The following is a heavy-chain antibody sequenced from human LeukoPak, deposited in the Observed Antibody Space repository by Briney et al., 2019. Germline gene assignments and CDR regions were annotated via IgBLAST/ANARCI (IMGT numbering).Heavy chain of an antibody. CDR1: GYSFTSYW. CDR3: AVGGMGIAAATPYYYYGMDV. V-gene: IGHV5-51*01. D-gene: IGHD6-13*01. J-gene: IGHJ6*02. CDR2: IYPGDSDT. Sequence: GESLKISCKGSGYSFTSYWIGWVRQMPGKGLEWMGIIYPGDSDTRYSPSFQGQVTISADKSISTAYLQWSSLKASGTAMYYCAVGGMGIAAATPYYYYGMDVWGQGTTVTVSS.